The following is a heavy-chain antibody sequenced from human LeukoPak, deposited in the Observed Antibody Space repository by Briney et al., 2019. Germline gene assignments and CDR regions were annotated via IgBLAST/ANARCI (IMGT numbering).Heavy chain of an antibody. J-gene: IGHJ3*02. Sequence: ASVKVSCKASGYTFTSYGIGWVRQAPGQGLEWMGWVSAYNGNTNYAQKLQGRVTMTTDTSTSTAYMELRSLRSDDTAVYYCASYSGWYDAFDIWGQGTMVTVSS. CDR2: VSAYNGNT. CDR3: ASYSGWYDAFDI. V-gene: IGHV1-18*01. CDR1: GYTFTSYG. D-gene: IGHD6-19*01.